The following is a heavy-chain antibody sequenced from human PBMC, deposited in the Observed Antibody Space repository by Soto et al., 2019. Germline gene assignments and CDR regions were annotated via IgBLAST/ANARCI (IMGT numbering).Heavy chain of an antibody. Sequence: QVQLVQSGAEEKKPGASVKVSCKASGYTFTSYAMHWVRQAPGQRLEWMGWINAGNGNTKYSQKSQGRVTITRDTSASTAYMELSSLRSEDTAVYYCARAVAVPADFDYWGQGTLVTVSS. V-gene: IGHV1-3*05. D-gene: IGHD6-19*01. CDR1: GYTFTSYA. CDR3: ARAVAVPADFDY. J-gene: IGHJ4*02. CDR2: INAGNGNT.